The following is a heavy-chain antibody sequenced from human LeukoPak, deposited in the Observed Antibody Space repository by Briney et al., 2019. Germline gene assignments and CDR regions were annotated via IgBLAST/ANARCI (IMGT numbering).Heavy chain of an antibody. Sequence: PGGSLRLSCAASGFPFSSYSMTWVRQAPGKGLEWVANIKPDGTTKFYVDSVKGRFTISRDNALNSLYLQMNSLRAEDTAVYYCARDFYSSGWYRYFDYWGQGILVTVSS. CDR3: ARDFYSSGWYRYFDY. CDR2: IKPDGTTK. CDR1: GFPFSSYS. V-gene: IGHV3-7*01. J-gene: IGHJ4*02. D-gene: IGHD6-19*01.